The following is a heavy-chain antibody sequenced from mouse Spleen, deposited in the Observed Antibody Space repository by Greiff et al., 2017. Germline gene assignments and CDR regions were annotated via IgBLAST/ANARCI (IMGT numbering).Heavy chain of an antibody. D-gene: IGHD6-1*01. Sequence: EVKLVESGGGLVKPGGSLKLSCAASGFTFSSYAMSWVRQTPEKRLEWVATISDGGSYTYYPDNVKGRFTISRDNAKNNLYLQMSHLKSEDTAMYYCASASTGAMDYWGQGTSVTVSS. CDR2: ISDGGSYT. CDR3: ASASTGAMDY. V-gene: IGHV5-4*03. CDR1: GFTFSSYA. J-gene: IGHJ4*01.